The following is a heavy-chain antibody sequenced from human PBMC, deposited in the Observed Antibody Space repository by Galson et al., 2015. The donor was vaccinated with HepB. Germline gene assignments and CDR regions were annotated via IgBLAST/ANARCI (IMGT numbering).Heavy chain of an antibody. CDR2: ISYDGSNK. Sequence: SLRLSCAASGFTFSSYAMHWVRQAPGKGLEWVAVISYDGSNKYYADSVKGRFTISRDNSKNTLYLQMNSLRAEDTAVYYCARDPGDSIEPYYYGMDVWGQGTTVTVSS. J-gene: IGHJ6*02. V-gene: IGHV3-30-3*01. D-gene: IGHD4-17*01. CDR1: GFTFSSYA. CDR3: ARDPGDSIEPYYYGMDV.